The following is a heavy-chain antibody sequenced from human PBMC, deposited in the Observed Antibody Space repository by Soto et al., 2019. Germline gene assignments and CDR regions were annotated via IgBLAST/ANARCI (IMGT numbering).Heavy chain of an antibody. CDR1: GFTFSSYA. CDR2: ISGSAHTT. V-gene: IGHV3-23*01. Sequence: EVQLLASGGGLVQPGGSLRLSCAASGFTFSSYAMNWVRQAPGKGLEWVSGISGSAHTTYYADSVKGRFTISRDNSKNTLFLQMNSLRAEDTAVYYCAKEPRGYSGYEYYFDYWGQGTLVTVSS. CDR3: AKEPRGYSGYEYYFDY. D-gene: IGHD5-12*01. J-gene: IGHJ4*02.